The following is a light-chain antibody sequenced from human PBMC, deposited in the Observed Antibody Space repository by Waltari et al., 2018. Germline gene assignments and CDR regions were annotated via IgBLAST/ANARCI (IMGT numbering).Light chain of an antibody. J-gene: IGLJ2*01. CDR2: DKN. Sequence: SSELTQDPAVSVAMGQTVRITCQGDSLRSYYAKRYQQRPGQAPIRVMYDKNNRPSGVPDRFSGSSSHNTASLTITGAQAEDEASYYCHSRDASGVAGSFGGGTKLTVL. CDR1: SLRSYY. CDR3: HSRDASGVAGS. V-gene: IGLV3-19*01.